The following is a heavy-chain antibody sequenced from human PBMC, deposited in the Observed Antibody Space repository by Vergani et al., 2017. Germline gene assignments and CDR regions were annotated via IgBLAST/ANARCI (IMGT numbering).Heavy chain of an antibody. V-gene: IGHV3-73*01. J-gene: IGHJ6*03. CDR2: IRSKANSYAT. CDR3: TTRYYYYMDV. CDR1: GFTFSNAW. Sequence: EVQLVESGGGLVKPGGSLRLSCAASGFTFSNAWMSWVRQAPGKGLEWVGRIRSKANSYATAYAASVKGRFTISRDDSKNTAYLQMNSLKTEDTAVYYCTTRYYYYMDVWGKGTTVTVSS.